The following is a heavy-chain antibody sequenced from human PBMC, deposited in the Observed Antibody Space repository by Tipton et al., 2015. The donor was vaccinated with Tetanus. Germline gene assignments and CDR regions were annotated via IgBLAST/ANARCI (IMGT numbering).Heavy chain of an antibody. V-gene: IGHV5-51*01. CDR2: IHPGDSDT. CDR3: ARHTSGSYHAPFDY. CDR1: GYSFTNYW. Sequence: QLVQSGAEVKKPGESLKMSCKGSGYSFTNYWIGWVRQMPGKGLEWMGIIHPGDSDTRYSPSFQGQVTISADKSISTAYPQWSSLEASDSAMYYCARHTSGSYHAPFDYWGQGTLVTVSS. J-gene: IGHJ4*02. D-gene: IGHD1-26*01.